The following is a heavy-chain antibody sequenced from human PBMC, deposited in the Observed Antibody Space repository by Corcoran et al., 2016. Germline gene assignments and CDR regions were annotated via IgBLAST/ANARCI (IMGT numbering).Heavy chain of an antibody. J-gene: IGHJ5*02. CDR2: INPNSGGT. V-gene: IGHV1-2*02. CDR3: ASYVPPSGYISGWYAL. D-gene: IGHD6-19*01. CDR1: GYTFTGYY. Sequence: QVQLVQSGAEVKKPGASVKVSCKASGYTFTGYYMHWVRQAPGQGLEWMGWINPNSGGTNYAKKFQGMVTMTRDTSISPAYMEMSRLRSDDTAVYYFASYVPPSGYISGWYALWGKGTRVTV.